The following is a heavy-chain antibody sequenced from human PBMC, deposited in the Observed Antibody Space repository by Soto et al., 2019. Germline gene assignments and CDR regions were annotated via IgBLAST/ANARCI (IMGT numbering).Heavy chain of an antibody. J-gene: IGHJ4*02. CDR2: VHWDDDK. Sequence: QITLNESGPTLVKPTQTLTLTCTFSGFSLSTRDVGVGWIRQPPGEALEWLGVVHWDDDKTYRPSLKSRLTTTKDTSKNQVVLRMTKMDPVDTATYYCAHCRGGVASFWGQGTLVTVSS. CDR1: GFSLSTRDVG. D-gene: IGHD2-2*01. V-gene: IGHV2-5*02. CDR3: AHCRGGVASF.